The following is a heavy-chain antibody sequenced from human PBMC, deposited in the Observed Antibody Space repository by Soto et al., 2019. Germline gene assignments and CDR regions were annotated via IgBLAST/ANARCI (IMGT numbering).Heavy chain of an antibody. J-gene: IGHJ5*02. CDR2: IYYSGST. CDR3: ARVPVVPAAIWRWFDP. D-gene: IGHD2-2*01. V-gene: IGHV4-30-4*01. CDR1: GGSISSGDYY. Sequence: PSETLSLTCTVSGGSISSGDYYWSWIRQPPGKGLEWIGYIYYSGSTYYNPSLKSRVTISVDTSKNQFSLKLSSVTAADTAVYYCARVPVVPAAIWRWFDPWGQGTLVTVSS.